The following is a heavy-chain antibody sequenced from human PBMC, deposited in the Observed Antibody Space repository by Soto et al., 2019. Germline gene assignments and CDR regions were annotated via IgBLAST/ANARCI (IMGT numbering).Heavy chain of an antibody. CDR3: AKAPPGQQQEYYYYGMDV. Sequence: GGSLRLSCAASGFTFSSYAMSWVRQAPGKGLEWVSAISGSGGSTYYADSVKGRFTISRDNSKNTLYLQMNSLRAEDTAVYYCAKAPPGQQQEYYYYGMDVWGQGTTVTVSS. CDR1: GFTFSSYA. V-gene: IGHV3-23*01. CDR2: ISGSGGST. D-gene: IGHD6-13*01. J-gene: IGHJ6*02.